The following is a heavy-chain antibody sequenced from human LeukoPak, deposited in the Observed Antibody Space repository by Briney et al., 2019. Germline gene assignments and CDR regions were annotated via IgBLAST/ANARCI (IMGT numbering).Heavy chain of an antibody. Sequence: ASVKVSCKASGYRFSDYYIHWVRQAPGQGLEWMGRINPNSGCTDYAQNFQGRVTMTRDTSINTIYMELSRLRSADTAVYYCARVDYGNNPTSFDYWGQGTLVTVSS. CDR2: INPNSGCT. D-gene: IGHD3-16*01. V-gene: IGHV1-2*06. J-gene: IGHJ4*02. CDR1: GYRFSDYY. CDR3: ARVDYGNNPTSFDY.